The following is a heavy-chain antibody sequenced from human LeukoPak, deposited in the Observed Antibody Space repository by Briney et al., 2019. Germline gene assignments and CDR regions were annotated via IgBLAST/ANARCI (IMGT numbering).Heavy chain of an antibody. D-gene: IGHD5-12*01. J-gene: IGHJ6*03. CDR2: ISADNGNT. CDR3: ARHSGYLSFYYFHYYMDV. V-gene: IGHV1-18*01. Sequence: ASVKVSCKASGYSFPNYGISWVRQAPGQGLEWMGWISADNGNTHYAQKLQGRVTMTTDTSTSTAYMELRSLRSDDTAVYYCARHSGYLSFYYFHYYMDVWGKGTTVTVSS. CDR1: GYSFPNYG.